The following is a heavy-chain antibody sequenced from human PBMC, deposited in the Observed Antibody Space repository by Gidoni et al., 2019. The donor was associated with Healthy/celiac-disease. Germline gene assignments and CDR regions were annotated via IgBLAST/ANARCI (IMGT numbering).Heavy chain of an antibody. D-gene: IGHD3-22*01. J-gene: IGHJ3*02. V-gene: IGHV1-2*02. CDR3: AREITMIVVGSGLDAFDI. Sequence: QVQLVQSGAEVKKPGASVKVSCKASGYTFTGYYMHWVRQAPGQGLEWMGWINPNSGGTNYAQKFQGRVTMTRDTSISTAYMELSRLRSDDTAVYYCAREITMIVVGSGLDAFDIWGQGTMVTVSS. CDR2: INPNSGGT. CDR1: GYTFTGYY.